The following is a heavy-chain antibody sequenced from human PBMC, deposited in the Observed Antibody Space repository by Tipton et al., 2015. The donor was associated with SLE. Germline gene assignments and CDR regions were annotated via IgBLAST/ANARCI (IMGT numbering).Heavy chain of an antibody. D-gene: IGHD4/OR15-4a*01. CDR3: ARERIEEYGGKENWIDP. Sequence: TLSLTCAVYGGSFSGYYWSWLRQSPGKGLEWIGEINHSGSTNYNPSLKSRVTISVHRSNNQFSLNLSFVTAADTAVYYCARERIEEYGGKENWIDPWGQGTLVTVSS. V-gene: IGHV4-34*01. CDR2: INHSGST. CDR1: GGSFSGYY. J-gene: IGHJ5*02.